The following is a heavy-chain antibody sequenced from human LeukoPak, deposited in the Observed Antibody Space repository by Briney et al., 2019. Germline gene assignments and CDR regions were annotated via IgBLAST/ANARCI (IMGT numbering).Heavy chain of an antibody. Sequence: ASVTVSCKASGYTFTGYYMHWVRQAPGQGLEWMGWINPNSGGTNYAQKFQGRVTMTRDTSISTAYMELSGLRSDDTAVYYCTIGGEYDILTGYYVYWGQGTLVTVSS. V-gene: IGHV1-2*02. CDR3: TIGGEYDILTGYYVY. CDR1: GYTFTGYY. D-gene: IGHD3-9*01. CDR2: INPNSGGT. J-gene: IGHJ4*02.